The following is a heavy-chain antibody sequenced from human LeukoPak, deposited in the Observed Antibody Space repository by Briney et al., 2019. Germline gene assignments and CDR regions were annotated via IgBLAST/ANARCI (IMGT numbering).Heavy chain of an antibody. Sequence: PSEPLSLTCTVPGSSISGYYWSWIRQPPGKGREGFEFIYHTGTTDSHPSLKSQVTISVDTSQTQFSLRLNVLPAETTVEYYCARYGHDYAWDYWGQGTLVTVSS. CDR3: ARYGHDYAWDY. CDR2: IYHTGTT. J-gene: IGHJ4*02. D-gene: IGHD4-17*01. CDR1: GSSISGYY. V-gene: IGHV4-59*08.